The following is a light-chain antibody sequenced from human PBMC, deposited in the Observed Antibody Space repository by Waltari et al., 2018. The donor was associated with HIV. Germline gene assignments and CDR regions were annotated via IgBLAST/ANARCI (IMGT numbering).Light chain of an antibody. CDR3: ATWDDSLSGSV. CDR2: RDE. CDR1: SSNIGSHY. J-gene: IGLJ3*02. V-gene: IGLV1-47*01. Sequence: QSVLTQPPSTSGTPGQRVTISCSGSSSNIGSHYVYWYRQLPGTAPKIVMYRDEPRPSGVPVLFSGAKSGTSASLAISGLRSEDEADYFCATWDDSLSGSVFGGGTKLTVL.